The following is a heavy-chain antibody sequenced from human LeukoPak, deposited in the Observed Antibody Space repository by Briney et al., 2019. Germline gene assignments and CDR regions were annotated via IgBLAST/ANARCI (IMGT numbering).Heavy chain of an antibody. J-gene: IGHJ4*02. D-gene: IGHD3-22*01. V-gene: IGHV3-23*01. CDR3: ASASSDYYDSSGYNY. CDR1: GFTFSTYA. Sequence: GGSLRLSCAASGFTFSTYAMTWVRQAPGKGLEWVSLISGTGGSTYYADSVKGRFTISRDNAKNSLYLQMNSLRAEDMAVYYCASASSDYYDSSGYNYWGQGTLVTVSS. CDR2: ISGTGGST.